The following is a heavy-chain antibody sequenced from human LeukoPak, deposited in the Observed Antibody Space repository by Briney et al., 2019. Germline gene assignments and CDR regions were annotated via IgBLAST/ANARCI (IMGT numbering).Heavy chain of an antibody. CDR3: TTDRVDIVVVPAAMGAFDI. V-gene: IGHV3-15*01. CDR2: IKSKTDGGTT. D-gene: IGHD2-2*01. J-gene: IGHJ3*02. CDR1: GFTFSNAW. Sequence: GGSLRLSCAASGFTFSNAWMSWVRQAPGKGLGWVGRIKSKTDGGTTDYAAPVKGRFTISRDDSKNTLYLQMNSLKTEDTAVYYCTTDRVDIVVVPAAMGAFDIWGQGTMVTVSS.